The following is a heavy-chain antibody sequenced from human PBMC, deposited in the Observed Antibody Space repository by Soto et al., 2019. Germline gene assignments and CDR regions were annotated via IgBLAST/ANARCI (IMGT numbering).Heavy chain of an antibody. Sequence: QVPLVQSGAEVKKPGASVKVSCKASGYTFTNYAMYWVRQAPGQRLEWMGWINAGNGNTKYSQKFQGRLTIARDASASTAYMELSSLISEDTAVYYCARDYDDFWSGYGGDYWGQGTLVTVSS. D-gene: IGHD3-3*01. CDR1: GYTFTNYA. V-gene: IGHV1-3*01. J-gene: IGHJ4*02. CDR2: INAGNGNT. CDR3: ARDYDDFWSGYGGDY.